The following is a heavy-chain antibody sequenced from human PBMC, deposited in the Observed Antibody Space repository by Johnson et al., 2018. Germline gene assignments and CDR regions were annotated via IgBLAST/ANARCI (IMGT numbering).Heavy chain of an antibody. CDR3: ARGRSIWSGDQPLYYYMDV. CDR1: GGTFSTYA. V-gene: IGHV1-69*01. CDR2: IIPFLSTT. Sequence: QVQLVESGAEVKKPGSSVKVSCKTSGGTFSTYALNWVRQAAGQGLEWVGGIIPFLSTTKYAQSLQDRVTTTADESTNTAYMELSSRRPGDTAGYYCARGRSIWSGDQPLYYYMDVWGQVATVTVSS. J-gene: IGHJ6*02. D-gene: IGHD3-3*01.